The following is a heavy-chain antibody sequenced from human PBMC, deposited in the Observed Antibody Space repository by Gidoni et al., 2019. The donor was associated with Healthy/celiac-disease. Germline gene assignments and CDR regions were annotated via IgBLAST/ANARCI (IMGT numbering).Heavy chain of an antibody. CDR2: ISYDGSNK. V-gene: IGHV3-30-3*01. CDR3: ARDGEYCSGGSCLYDAFDI. J-gene: IGHJ3*02. CDR1: GFTFSRYA. D-gene: IGHD2-15*01. Sequence: QVQLVESVGGVVQPGRSLRLFCAASGFTFSRYAMHWVRQAPGKGLEWVAVISYDGSNKYYADSVKGRFTISRDNSKNTLYLQMNSLRAEDTAVYYCARDGEYCSGGSCLYDAFDIWGQGTMVTVSS.